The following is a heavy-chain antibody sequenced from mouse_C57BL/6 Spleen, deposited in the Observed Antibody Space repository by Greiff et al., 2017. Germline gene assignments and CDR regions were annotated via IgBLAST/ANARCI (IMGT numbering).Heavy chain of an antibody. V-gene: IGHV2-2*01. Sequence: QVQLKESGPGLVQPSQSLSITCTVSGFSLTSYGVHWVRQSPGKGLEWLGVIWSGGSTDYNAAFISRLSISKDNSKSQVFFKMNSLQADDTAIYYCARIGTTVVALWYFDVWGTGTTVTVSS. D-gene: IGHD1-1*01. J-gene: IGHJ1*03. CDR2: IWSGGST. CDR3: ARIGTTVVALWYFDV. CDR1: GFSLTSYG.